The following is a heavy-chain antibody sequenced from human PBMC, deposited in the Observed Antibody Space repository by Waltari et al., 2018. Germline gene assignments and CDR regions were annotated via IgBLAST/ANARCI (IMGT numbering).Heavy chain of an antibody. CDR1: GFTFSSYS. V-gene: IGHV3-21*01. CDR2: ICGCSINI. Sequence: EVQLVESGGGLVKPGGSLRLSCAASGFTFSSYSMTWVRQAPGKGWVGVSAICGCSINIFYAGAVKARFTISRDNAKNALYLQMNSLRAEDTAVYYCARNGPAAMRGWFDPWGQGTLVTVSS. D-gene: IGHD2-2*01. J-gene: IGHJ5*02. CDR3: ARNGPAAMRGWFDP.